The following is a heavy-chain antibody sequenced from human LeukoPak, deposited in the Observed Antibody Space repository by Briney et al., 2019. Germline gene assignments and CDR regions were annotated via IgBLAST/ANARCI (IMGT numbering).Heavy chain of an antibody. CDR3: ARVSWTTFGGVIATRVRATEPYYYYYGMDV. CDR1: GYTFTGYY. J-gene: IGHJ6*02. CDR2: ISAYNGNT. Sequence: ASVKVSCKASGYTFTGYYMHWVRQAPGQGLEWMGWISAYNGNTNYAQKLQGRVTMTTDTSTSTAYMELRSLRSDDTAVYYCARVSWTTFGGVIATRVRATEPYYYYYGMDVWGQGTTVTVSS. V-gene: IGHV1-18*04. D-gene: IGHD3-16*02.